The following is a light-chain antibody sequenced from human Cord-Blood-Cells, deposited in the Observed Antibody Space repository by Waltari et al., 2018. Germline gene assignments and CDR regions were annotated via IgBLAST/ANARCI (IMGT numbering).Light chain of an antibody. Sequence: QSALTQPASVSGSPGQSITISCTGTSSDVWSYNLVSWYQQHPGKAPKRIIYEGSKRPSGVSNRFSGSKSGNTASLTIPGLQAEDEADYYCGSYAVSSTRVFGGVTMLTVL. CDR2: EGS. CDR3: GSYAVSSTRV. J-gene: IGLJ3*02. V-gene: IGLV2-23*01. CDR1: SSDVWSYNL.